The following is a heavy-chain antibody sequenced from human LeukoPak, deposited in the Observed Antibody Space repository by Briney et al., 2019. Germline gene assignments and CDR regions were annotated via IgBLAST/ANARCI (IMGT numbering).Heavy chain of an antibody. Sequence: PGGSLRLSCEASGFTFSSYAMHWVRQAPGKGLEWVAVISYDGSNKYYADSVKGRFTISRDNSKNTLYLQMNSLRAEDTAVYYCARDWQQLVFDYWGQGTLVTVSS. CDR2: ISYDGSNK. J-gene: IGHJ4*02. V-gene: IGHV3-30-3*01. CDR3: ARDWQQLVFDY. D-gene: IGHD6-13*01. CDR1: GFTFSSYA.